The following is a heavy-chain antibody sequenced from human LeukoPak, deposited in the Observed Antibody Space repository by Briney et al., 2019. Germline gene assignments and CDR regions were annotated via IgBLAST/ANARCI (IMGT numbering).Heavy chain of an antibody. CDR2: IIPIFDTP. J-gene: IGHJ4*02. D-gene: IGHD4-17*01. CDR1: GGTFSNYA. V-gene: IGHV1-69*06. CDR3: ARAVQVTTGGLFDY. Sequence: SVKVSCKASGGTFSNYAISWVRQAPGHGLEWMGGIIPIFDTPNFAQKFQGRVTITADKSTSTAYMELSRLRSEDTAVYYCARAVQVTTGGLFDYWGQGTLVTVSS.